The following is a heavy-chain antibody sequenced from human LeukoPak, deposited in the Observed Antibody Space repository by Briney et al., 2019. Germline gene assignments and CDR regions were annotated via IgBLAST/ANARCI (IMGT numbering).Heavy chain of an antibody. CDR2: ISYDGSNK. J-gene: IGHJ4*02. Sequence: GGSLRLSCAASGFTFSSYAMHWVRQAPGKGLEWVAVISYDGSNKYYADSVKGRFTISRDNSKNTLYLQMNSLRAEDTAVYYCARSYDGSGYYLAVYFDYWGQGTLVTVSS. V-gene: IGHV3-30-3*01. CDR3: ARSYDGSGYYLAVYFDY. CDR1: GFTFSSYA. D-gene: IGHD3-22*01.